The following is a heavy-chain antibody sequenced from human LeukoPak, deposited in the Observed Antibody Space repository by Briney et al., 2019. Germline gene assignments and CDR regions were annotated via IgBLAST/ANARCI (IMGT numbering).Heavy chain of an antibody. D-gene: IGHD2-15*01. V-gene: IGHV3-33*08. Sequence: GGSLRLSCAASGFTFSSYDMHWVRQAPGKGLEWVAVIWYDGSNKYYADSVKGRFTISRDNSKNTLYLQMNSLRAEDTAVYYCAREGVAATYFDYWGQGTLVTVSS. CDR2: IWYDGSNK. CDR1: GFTFSSYD. J-gene: IGHJ4*02. CDR3: AREGVAATYFDY.